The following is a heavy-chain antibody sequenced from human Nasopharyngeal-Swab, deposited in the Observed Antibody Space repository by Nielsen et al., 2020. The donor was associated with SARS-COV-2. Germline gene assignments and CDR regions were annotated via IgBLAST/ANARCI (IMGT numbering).Heavy chain of an antibody. Sequence: GESLKISCAASGFTFSSYSMNWVRQAPGKGLEWVSYISSSSSTIYYADSVKGRFTISREKAKKSLYLQMNSLRAEDTAVYYCARERCGGDCYSDYWGQGTLVTVSS. CDR1: GFTFSSYS. CDR3: ARERCGGDCYSDY. V-gene: IGHV3-48*01. CDR2: ISSSSSTI. J-gene: IGHJ4*02. D-gene: IGHD2-21*01.